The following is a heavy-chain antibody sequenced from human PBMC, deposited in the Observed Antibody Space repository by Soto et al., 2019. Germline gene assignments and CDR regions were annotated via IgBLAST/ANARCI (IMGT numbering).Heavy chain of an antibody. CDR1: GYTFTGYY. CDR3: ARASITIFGGVSWFDP. Sequence: GASVKVSCKASGYTFTGYYMHWVRQAPGQGLEWMGWINPNSGGTNYAQKFQGRVTMTRDTSISTAYMGLSRLRSDDTAVYYCARASITIFGGVSWFDPWGQGTLVTVSS. V-gene: IGHV1-2*02. CDR2: INPNSGGT. D-gene: IGHD3-3*01. J-gene: IGHJ5*02.